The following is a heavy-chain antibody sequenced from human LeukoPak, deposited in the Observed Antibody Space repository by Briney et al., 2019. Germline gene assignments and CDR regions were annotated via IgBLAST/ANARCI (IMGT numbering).Heavy chain of an antibody. CDR3: AREDIVAVPAARGDAFDI. D-gene: IGHD2-2*01. CDR1: GYSISSGYY. Sequence: PSETLSLTCAVSGYSISSGYYWGWIRQPPGKGLEWIGSIYHSGSTYYNPSLKSRVTISVDTSKNQFSLKLSSVTAADTAVYYCAREDIVAVPAARGDAFDIWGQGTMVTVSS. CDR2: IYHSGST. V-gene: IGHV4-38-2*02. J-gene: IGHJ3*02.